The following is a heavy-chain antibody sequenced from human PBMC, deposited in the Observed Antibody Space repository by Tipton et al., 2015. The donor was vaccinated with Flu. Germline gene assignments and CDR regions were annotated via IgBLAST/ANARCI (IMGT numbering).Heavy chain of an antibody. J-gene: IGHJ4*02. Sequence: TLSLTCSVSGDSMTSSRYYWGWIRQPPGKGLEWIGSIFHSGSTYYNPSLKSRVTISVDTSKNQFSLKLSSVTAADTAVYYCARLRANYYDSSGYSDYWGQGTLVTVSS. CDR3: ARLRANYYDSSGYSDY. CDR1: GDSMTSSRYY. V-gene: IGHV4-39*07. CDR2: IFHSGST. D-gene: IGHD3-22*01.